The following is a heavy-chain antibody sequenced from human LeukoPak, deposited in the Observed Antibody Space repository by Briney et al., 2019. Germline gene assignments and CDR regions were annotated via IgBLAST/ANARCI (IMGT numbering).Heavy chain of an antibody. J-gene: IGHJ3*02. CDR3: ARDTRDGYNYSPSGFDI. V-gene: IGHV4-39*07. CDR1: SGSISTSNYY. D-gene: IGHD5-24*01. Sequence: PSETLSLTCTVSSGSISTSNYYWGWVRQPPGKALEWIGNIFYSGGTYYSPSLKSRVTISLDTSKNQFSLKLSSVTAADTAVYYCARDTRDGYNYSPSGFDIWGQGTMVTVSS. CDR2: IFYSGGT.